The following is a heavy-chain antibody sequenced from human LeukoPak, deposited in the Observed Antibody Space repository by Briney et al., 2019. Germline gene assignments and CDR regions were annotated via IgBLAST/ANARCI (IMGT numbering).Heavy chain of an antibody. J-gene: IGHJ5*02. CDR3: ARYGSGSYYLNWFDP. V-gene: IGHV3-53*01. Sequence: GGSLRLSCAASGFTVSSNYMSWVRQAPGKGLEWVSVIYSGGSTYYADSVKGRFTISRDNSKNTLYLQMNSLRAEDTAVYYCARYGSGSYYLNWFDPWGQGTLVTVSS. CDR1: GFTVSSNY. D-gene: IGHD3-10*01. CDR2: IYSGGST.